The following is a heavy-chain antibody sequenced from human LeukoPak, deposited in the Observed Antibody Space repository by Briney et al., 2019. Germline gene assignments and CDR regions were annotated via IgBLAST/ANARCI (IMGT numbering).Heavy chain of an antibody. CDR2: INQAGSVQ. Sequence: PGGSLRLSCAASGFSFSAYYMNWVRQAPGKGPEWLANINQAGSVQNYVDSVRGRFTISRDNAKNSLFLQMSSPRAEDTAVYYCARAVRGGADTYWGQGTLVAVSS. D-gene: IGHD3-10*02. V-gene: IGHV3-7*04. CDR3: ARAVRGGADTY. CDR1: GFSFSAYY. J-gene: IGHJ4*02.